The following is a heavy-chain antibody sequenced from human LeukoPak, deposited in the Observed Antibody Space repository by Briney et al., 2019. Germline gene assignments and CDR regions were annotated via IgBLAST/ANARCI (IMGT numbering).Heavy chain of an antibody. J-gene: IGHJ2*01. D-gene: IGHD2-21*02. CDR3: ARAPPYCGGDCSDWYFDL. Sequence: PGGSLRLSCAASGFTFSSYSMNWVRQAPGKGLEWVSSISRGSGSKYYADSLKGRFTISRDNAKNSLYLQMNSLRVEDTAVYYCARAPPYCGGDCSDWYFDLWGRGTLVTVSS. CDR2: ISRGSGSK. CDR1: GFTFSSYS. V-gene: IGHV3-21*01.